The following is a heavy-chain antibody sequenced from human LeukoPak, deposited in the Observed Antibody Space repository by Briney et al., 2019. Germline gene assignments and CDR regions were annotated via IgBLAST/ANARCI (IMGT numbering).Heavy chain of an antibody. V-gene: IGHV1-2*06. Sequence: ASVTVSCTASGYTFTGYYMHWVRQAPGQGLEWMGRINPNNGATNYAQKLQGRVTITGDTSISTAYMELSSLRSDDTAVYYCTRESGSYHGNDYWGQGTLVTVSS. CDR3: TRESGSYHGNDY. CDR2: INPNNGAT. J-gene: IGHJ4*02. CDR1: GYTFTGYY. D-gene: IGHD1-26*01.